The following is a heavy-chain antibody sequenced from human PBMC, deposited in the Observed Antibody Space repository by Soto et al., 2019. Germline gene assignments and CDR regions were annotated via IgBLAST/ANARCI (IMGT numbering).Heavy chain of an antibody. V-gene: IGHV4-31*01. J-gene: IGHJ6*02. Sequence: XVXLXQSGPGLVKPSQTLSLTCTVSGASISSGGSYWAWIRQXPGKGLEWIGYISYTGSTFYTPSXXXXXXXXXXXXXXXXXXXXXXXXXXXXXXXXXXRXQXDLXCSNXVCTPYYYNYGMDVWGQGTTVXVSS. CDR2: ISYTGST. CDR3: XRXQXDLXCSNXVCTPYYYNYGMDV. CDR1: GASISSGGSY.